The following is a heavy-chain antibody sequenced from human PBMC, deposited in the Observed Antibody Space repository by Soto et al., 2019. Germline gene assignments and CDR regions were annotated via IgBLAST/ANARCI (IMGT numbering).Heavy chain of an antibody. J-gene: IGHJ6*03. Sequence: ASVKVSCKASGYTFTSYAMHWVRQAPGQRLEWMGWINAGNGNTKYSQKFQGRVTITRDTSASTAYMELSSLRSEDTAVYYCARDSDERYYYYYTDVWGKGTTVTLSS. CDR2: INAGNGNT. CDR1: GYTFTSYA. V-gene: IGHV1-3*01. CDR3: ARDSDERYYYYYTDV.